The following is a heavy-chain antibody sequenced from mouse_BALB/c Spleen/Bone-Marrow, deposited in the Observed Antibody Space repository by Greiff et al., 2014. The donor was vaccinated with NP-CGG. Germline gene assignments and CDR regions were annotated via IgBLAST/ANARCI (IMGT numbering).Heavy chain of an antibody. CDR3: ARRVHYYGFYFDY. D-gene: IGHD1-2*01. CDR2: IYPGNVNT. CDR1: GYTFTSYY. V-gene: IGHV1S56*01. Sequence: VNLVESGPELVKPGASVRISCKASGYTFTSYYIHWVKQRPGQGLEWIGWIYPGNVNTKYNEKFKGKATLTADKPSSTAYMQLSSLTSEDSAVYFCARRVHYYGFYFDYWGQGTTLTVSS. J-gene: IGHJ2*01.